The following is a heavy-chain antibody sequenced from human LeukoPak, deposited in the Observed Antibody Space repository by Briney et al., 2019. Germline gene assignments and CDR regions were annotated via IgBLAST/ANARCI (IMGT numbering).Heavy chain of an antibody. CDR3: ARGRQVSGPPFDY. CDR1: GFTFSSYA. D-gene: IGHD3-3*01. Sequence: GSLRLSCAASGFTFSSYAMSWIRQPPGKGLEWIGEINHSGSTNYNPSLKSRVTISVDTSKNQFSLKLSSVTAADTAVYYCARGRQVSGPPFDYWGQGTLVTVSS. J-gene: IGHJ4*02. CDR2: INHSGST. V-gene: IGHV4-34*01.